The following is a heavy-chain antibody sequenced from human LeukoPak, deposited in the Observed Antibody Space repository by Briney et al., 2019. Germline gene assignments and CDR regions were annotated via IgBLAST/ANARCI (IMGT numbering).Heavy chain of an antibody. D-gene: IGHD2-21*01. V-gene: IGHV4-34*01. CDR2: INHSGST. CDR3: ARGRLIDP. Sequence: SETLSLTCTVSGGSISSYYWSRIRQPPGKGLEWIGEINHSGSTNYNPSLKSRVTISVDTSKNQFSLKLSSVTAADTAVYYCARGRLIDPWGQGTLVTVSS. J-gene: IGHJ5*02. CDR1: GGSISSYY.